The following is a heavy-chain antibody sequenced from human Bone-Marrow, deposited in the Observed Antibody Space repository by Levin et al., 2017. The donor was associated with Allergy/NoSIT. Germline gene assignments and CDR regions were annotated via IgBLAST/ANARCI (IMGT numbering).Heavy chain of an antibody. CDR1: GGSISNYY. CDR2: MYYSGNT. J-gene: IGHJ6*02. D-gene: IGHD1-26*01. V-gene: IGHV4-59*01. CDR3: ARGRVILGDTNYDYGMDV. Sequence: PSETLSLTCTVSGGSISNYYWSWIRQPPGKGLEWIGCMYYSGNTKYNPSLKSRVTISLDTSKNQLSLKLSSVTAADTAVYYCARGRVILGDTNYDYGMDVWGQGTTVTVSS.